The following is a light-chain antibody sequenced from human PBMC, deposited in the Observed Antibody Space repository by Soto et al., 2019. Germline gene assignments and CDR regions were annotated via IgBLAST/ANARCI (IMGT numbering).Light chain of an antibody. J-gene: IGKJ5*01. CDR3: QQSYTTPIT. CDR1: QTISSH. Sequence: DIQMTHCPSSLSASVGDRVIITCRASQTISSHLNWYQQKPGKAPNLLVYAASSLQSGVPSRFTGSGSGTDFTLTISSLQPEDFATYFCQQSYTTPITFGQVTRLEIK. CDR2: AAS. V-gene: IGKV1-39*01.